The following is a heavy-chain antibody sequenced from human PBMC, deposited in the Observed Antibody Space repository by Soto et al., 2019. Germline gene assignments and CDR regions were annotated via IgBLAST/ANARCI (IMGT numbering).Heavy chain of an antibody. CDR3: AKDHESDY. V-gene: IGHV3-23*01. Sequence: GGSLRLSCAASGFTFRSFAMSWIRQAPGKGLEWVSAISASGGGTYYVDSVKGRFTISRDNSKNTLYLQMNSLRAEDSALYYCAKDHESDYWGQGTLVTVSS. J-gene: IGHJ4*02. CDR1: GFTFRSFA. CDR2: ISASGGGT.